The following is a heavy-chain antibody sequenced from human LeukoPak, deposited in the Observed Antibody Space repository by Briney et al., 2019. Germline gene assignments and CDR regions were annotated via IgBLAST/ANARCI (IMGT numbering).Heavy chain of an antibody. J-gene: IGHJ3*02. CDR2: ISYDGSNK. CDR3: AKDGVGNSGAFDI. V-gene: IGHV3-30*18. CDR1: GFTFRSYG. Sequence: GGSLRLSCAASGFTFRSYGMHWVREAPGKGLEGVAVISYDGSNKYILDSVKGRFTISRDNSKNTLYLQMNSLRTEDTAVYYCAKDGVGNSGAFDIWGQGTMVTVSS. D-gene: IGHD3-10*01.